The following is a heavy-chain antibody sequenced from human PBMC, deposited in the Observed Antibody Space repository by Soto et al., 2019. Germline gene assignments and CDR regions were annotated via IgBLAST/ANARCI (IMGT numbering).Heavy chain of an antibody. CDR2: IIPIFGTA. J-gene: IGHJ4*02. D-gene: IGHD3-22*01. CDR1: GGTFSSYA. CDR3: ARDALPNYYYDSSGYYY. Sequence: GASVKVSCKASGGTFSSYAISWVRQAPGQGLEWMGGIIPIFGTANYAQKFQGRVTITADESTSTAYMELSSLRSEDTAVYYCARDALPNYYYDSSGYYYWGQGTLVTVSS. V-gene: IGHV1-69*13.